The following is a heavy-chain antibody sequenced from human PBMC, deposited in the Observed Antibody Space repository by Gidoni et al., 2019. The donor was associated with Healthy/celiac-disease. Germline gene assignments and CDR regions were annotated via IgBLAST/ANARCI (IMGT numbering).Heavy chain of an antibody. V-gene: IGHV4-59*01. CDR2: IYYSGST. CDR1: GGSISSYY. Sequence: QVQLQESGPGLVKPSETLSRTCTVSGGSISSYYWSWIRQPPGKGLEWIGYIYYSGSTNYNPSLKSRVTISVDTSKNQFSLKLSSVTAADTAVYYCARDRVDDYPPGDPYYYGMDVWGKGTTVTVSS. CDR3: ARDRVDDYPPGDPYYYGMDV. D-gene: IGHD4-17*01. J-gene: IGHJ6*04.